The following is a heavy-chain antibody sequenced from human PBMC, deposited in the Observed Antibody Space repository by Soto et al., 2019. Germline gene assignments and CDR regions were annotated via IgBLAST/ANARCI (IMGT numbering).Heavy chain of an antibody. J-gene: IGHJ4*02. D-gene: IGHD4-17*01. CDR1: GFTFSSYA. Sequence: GGSLRLSCAASGFTFSSYAMSWVRQAPGKGLEWVSAISGSGGTPYYADSVRGRFTISRDNVRNALYLQMNSLRAEDTAVYYSARDLDYAFDYWGQGTLVTVSS. CDR2: ISGSGGTP. CDR3: ARDLDYAFDY. V-gene: IGHV3-23*01.